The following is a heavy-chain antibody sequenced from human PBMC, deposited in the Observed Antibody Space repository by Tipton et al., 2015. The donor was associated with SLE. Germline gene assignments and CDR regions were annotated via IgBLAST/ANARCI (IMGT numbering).Heavy chain of an antibody. V-gene: IGHV3-9*01. CDR1: GFTFSSYA. Sequence: SLRLSCAASGFTFSSYAMHWVRLGAGKGLEWVSGISYNGANIGYADSVKGRFTISRDNAKNSLYLQMTSLRDEDTALYYCTKRSADTGGYYESWGQGTLVTVS. CDR3: TKRSADTGGYYES. J-gene: IGHJ4*02. CDR2: ISYNGANI. D-gene: IGHD3-22*01.